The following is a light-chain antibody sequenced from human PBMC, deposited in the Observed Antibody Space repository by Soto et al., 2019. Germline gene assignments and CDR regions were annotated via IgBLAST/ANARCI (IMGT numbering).Light chain of an antibody. Sequence: DIQMTQSPSSLSASVGDRVTITCRASQDISNYLAWYKQKPGKVPDLLIYAASTLQSGVPSRFSGSRSGTDFTLTSSSRQPEDVATTYCQKYNSAPWTFGQGTKVEIK. V-gene: IGKV1-27*01. CDR2: AAS. CDR1: QDISNY. J-gene: IGKJ1*01. CDR3: QKYNSAPWT.